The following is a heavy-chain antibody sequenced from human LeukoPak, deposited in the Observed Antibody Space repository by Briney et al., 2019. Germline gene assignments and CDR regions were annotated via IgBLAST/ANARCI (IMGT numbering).Heavy chain of an antibody. CDR1: GGSLSSYY. CDR3: AREFWSGYSYSYYYMDV. CDR2: IYYSGST. Sequence: SETLSLTCTVSGGSLSSYYWSWIRQPPGKGREWMGYIYYSGSTNYNPSLTSRVTISVDTSKHQFSLKLSSVTAADTAVYYCAREFWSGYSYSYYYMDVWGKGPTVTVSS. D-gene: IGHD3-3*01. J-gene: IGHJ6*03. V-gene: IGHV4-59*12.